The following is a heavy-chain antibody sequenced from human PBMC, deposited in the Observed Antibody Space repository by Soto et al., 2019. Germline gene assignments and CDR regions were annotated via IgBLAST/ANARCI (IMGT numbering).Heavy chain of an antibody. J-gene: IGHJ6*02. D-gene: IGHD6-13*01. CDR3: ARCGDSSSWYFSYYDYGMDV. Sequence: QPGGSLRLSCAASGFTFSSYWMHWVRQAPGKGLVWVSRINSDGSSTSYADSVKGRFTISRDNAKNTLYLQMNSLRAEDTAVYYCARCGDSSSWYFSYYDYGMDVWGQGTTVTVSS. V-gene: IGHV3-74*01. CDR2: INSDGSST. CDR1: GFTFSSYW.